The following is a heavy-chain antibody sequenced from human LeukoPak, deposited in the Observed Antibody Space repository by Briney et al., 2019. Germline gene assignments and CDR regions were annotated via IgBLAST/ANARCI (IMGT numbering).Heavy chain of an antibody. CDR3: ARDLGYYYGLDI. V-gene: IGHV4-59*01. CDR1: DGSINSYY. Sequence: SETLSLTCSVSDGSINSYYWNWIRRPPGKGLEWIGYIYYNGNTNYSPSLKSRVTMSVDTSKNLFSLKVSSVTAADTAVYYCARDLGYYYGLDIWSRGTTVTVSS. CDR2: IYYNGNT. J-gene: IGHJ6*02. D-gene: IGHD3-16*01.